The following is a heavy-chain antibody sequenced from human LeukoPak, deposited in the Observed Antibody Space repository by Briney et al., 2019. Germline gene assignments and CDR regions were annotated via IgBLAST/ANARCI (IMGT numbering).Heavy chain of an antibody. CDR1: GGSFSGYY. Sequence: SETLSLTCAVYGGSFSGYYWSWIRQPPGKGLEWIGYIYYSGSTNYNPSLKSRVTISVDTSKNQFSLKLSSVTAADTAVYYCARVGGTNYYYYGMDVWGQGTTVTVSS. D-gene: IGHD1-26*01. J-gene: IGHJ6*02. V-gene: IGHV4-59*01. CDR2: IYYSGST. CDR3: ARVGGTNYYYYGMDV.